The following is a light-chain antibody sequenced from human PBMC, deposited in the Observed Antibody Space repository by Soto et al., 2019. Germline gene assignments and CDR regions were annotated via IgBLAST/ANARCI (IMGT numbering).Light chain of an antibody. CDR3: QQTFSPLPIT. Sequence: EIPMSQSPSSLSASIGDRVTITCRASQNIYQSVKWYQQKPGKAPKLLVFSASSLRSGVPSRFSGSGSWTDFSLTINTLQSEDFATYYCQQTFSPLPITFGQGTRLEIK. CDR1: QNIYQS. J-gene: IGKJ5*01. CDR2: SAS. V-gene: IGKV1-39*01.